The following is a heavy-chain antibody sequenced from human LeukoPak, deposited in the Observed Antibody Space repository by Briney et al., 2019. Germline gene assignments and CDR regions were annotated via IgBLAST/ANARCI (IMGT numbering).Heavy chain of an antibody. CDR3: ARDTVPAAIVDY. CDR1: GYSISSGYY. CDR2: IYHSGST. D-gene: IGHD2-2*02. V-gene: IGHV4-38-2*02. J-gene: IGHJ4*02. Sequence: SETLSLTCTVSGYSISSGYYWGWIRQPPGKGLEWIGSIYHSGSTYYNPSLKSRVTISVDTSKNQFSLKLSSETAADTAVYYCARDTVPAAIVDYWGQGTLVTVSS.